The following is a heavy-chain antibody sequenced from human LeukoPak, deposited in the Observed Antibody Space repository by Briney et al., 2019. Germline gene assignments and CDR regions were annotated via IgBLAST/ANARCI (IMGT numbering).Heavy chain of an antibody. V-gene: IGHV1-2*02. CDR1: GYTFTGYY. D-gene: IGHD2-2*01. CDR2: INPNSGGT. Sequence: ASVKVSCKASGYTFTGYYMHWVRQAPGQGLEWMGWINPNSGGTNYAQKFQGRVTMTRDTSISTAYMELSRLRSDDTAVYYCARAEVVPAAMGDWFDPWGQGTLVTVSS. CDR3: ARAEVVPAAMGDWFDP. J-gene: IGHJ5*02.